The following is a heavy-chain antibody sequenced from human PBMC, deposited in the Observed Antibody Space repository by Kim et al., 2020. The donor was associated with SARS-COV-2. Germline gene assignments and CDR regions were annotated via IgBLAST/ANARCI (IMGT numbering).Heavy chain of an antibody. CDR1: GYTFTSYY. D-gene: IGHD3-3*01. V-gene: IGHV1-46*01. Sequence: ASVKVSCKASGYTFTSYYMHWVRQAPGQGLEWMGIINPSGGSTSYAQKFQGRVTMTRDTSTSTVYMELSSLRSEDTAVYYCAIRTYYDFWVGLDAFDIWGQGTMVTVSS. CDR3: AIRTYYDFWVGLDAFDI. J-gene: IGHJ3*02. CDR2: INPSGGST.